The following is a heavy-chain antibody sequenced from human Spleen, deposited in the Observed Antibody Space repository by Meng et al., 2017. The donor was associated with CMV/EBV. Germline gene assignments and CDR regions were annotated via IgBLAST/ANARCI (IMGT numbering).Heavy chain of an antibody. CDR2: IYSGGVST. D-gene: IGHD6-6*01. J-gene: IGHJ4*02. Sequence: LSLTCAAGGFTFSNYAMSWVRQAPGKGLEWVSSIYSGGVSTFYADSMKGRFTISRDNSRNTLYLQMTGLRAEDTAIYYCAKESIPIAARTETNHFDYWGQGTLVTVSS. V-gene: IGHV3-23*03. CDR1: GFTFSNYA. CDR3: AKESIPIAARTETNHFDY.